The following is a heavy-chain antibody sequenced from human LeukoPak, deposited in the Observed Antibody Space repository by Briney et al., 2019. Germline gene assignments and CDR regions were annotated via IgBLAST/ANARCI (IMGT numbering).Heavy chain of an antibody. J-gene: IGHJ3*02. D-gene: IGHD2-8*02. V-gene: IGHV3-9*03. Sequence: GGYLRLSYAASGFTCDDYAMHWVRQAPGNGLEWVSGISWNSGSIGYADSVKGRFTISRDNAKNSLYLQMNSLRAEEMALYYCAKAEFVASDCTGAFDIWGQGTMVTVSS. CDR3: AKAEFVASDCTGAFDI. CDR2: ISWNSGSI. CDR1: GFTCDDYA.